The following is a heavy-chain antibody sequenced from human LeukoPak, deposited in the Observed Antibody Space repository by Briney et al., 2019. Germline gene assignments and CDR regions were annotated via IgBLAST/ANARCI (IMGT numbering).Heavy chain of an antibody. Sequence: PSETVSLTCTVSGGSISSSTYYWGWIRQPPGKGLECIGSIYYSGSTYYNPSLKSRVTISVDTSKNQFSLKLSSVTAADTAVYYCARSAIALAGTDYWGQGTPVTVSS. CDR3: ARSAIALAGTDY. J-gene: IGHJ4*02. V-gene: IGHV4-39*01. CDR2: IYYSGST. D-gene: IGHD6-19*01. CDR1: GGSISSSTYY.